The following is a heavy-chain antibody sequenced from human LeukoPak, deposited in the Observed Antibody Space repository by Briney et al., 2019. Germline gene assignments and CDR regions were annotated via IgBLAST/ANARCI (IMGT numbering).Heavy chain of an antibody. V-gene: IGHV4-34*01. Sequence: SETLSLTCAVYGGSFSGYYWSWIRQPPGKGLEWIGEINHSGSTNYNPSLKSRVTISVDTSKNQFPLKLSSVTAADTAVYYCAREIGAYYGMDVWGQGTTVTVSS. D-gene: IGHD4/OR15-4a*01. CDR1: GGSFSGYY. J-gene: IGHJ6*02. CDR3: AREIGAYYGMDV. CDR2: INHSGST.